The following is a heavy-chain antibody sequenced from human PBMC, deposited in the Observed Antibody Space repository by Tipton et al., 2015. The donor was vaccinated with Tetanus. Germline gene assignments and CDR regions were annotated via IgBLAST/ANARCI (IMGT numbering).Heavy chain of an antibody. CDR2: IFYSGRT. CDR3: ARTAVNWFDP. CDR1: GDSMTDFY. D-gene: IGHD2-21*02. Sequence: TLSLTCNVSGDSMTDFYWSWIRQPPGKGLEWIAYIFYSGRTQYNPSLKSRVTISVDTAKNQFSLKLRSVTAADTAFYYCARTAVNWFDPWGQGILVTVSS. V-gene: IGHV4-59*08. J-gene: IGHJ5*02.